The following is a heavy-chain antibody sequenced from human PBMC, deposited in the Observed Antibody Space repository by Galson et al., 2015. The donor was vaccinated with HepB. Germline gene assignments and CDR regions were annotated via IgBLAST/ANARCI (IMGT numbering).Heavy chain of an antibody. CDR2: ISSSSSTI. Sequence: SLRLSCAASGFTFSSYSMNWVRQAPGKGLEWVSYISSSSSTIYYADSVKGRSTISRDNAKNSLYLQMNSLRAEDTAVYYCARVGDDTENYYYMDVWGKGTTVTVSS. CDR3: ARVGDDTENYYYMDV. D-gene: IGHD2-21*01. V-gene: IGHV3-48*01. CDR1: GFTFSSYS. J-gene: IGHJ6*03.